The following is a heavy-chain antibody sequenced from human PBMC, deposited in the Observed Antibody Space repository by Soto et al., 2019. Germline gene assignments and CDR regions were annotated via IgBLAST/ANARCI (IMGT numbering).Heavy chain of an antibody. Sequence: QITLKESGPTLVKPTQTLTLTCTFSGFSLSTDGEGVGWIRQPPGKALECLALIYWDADKRYSPSLKSRLTLTKDTSKNQVVLKMTNMDPMDTATYYCAHPVPYSGYDSCFGSWGQGTLVTVSS. J-gene: IGHJ4*02. CDR2: IYWDADK. CDR3: AHPVPYSGYDSCFGS. V-gene: IGHV2-5*02. D-gene: IGHD5-12*01. CDR1: GFSLSTDGEG.